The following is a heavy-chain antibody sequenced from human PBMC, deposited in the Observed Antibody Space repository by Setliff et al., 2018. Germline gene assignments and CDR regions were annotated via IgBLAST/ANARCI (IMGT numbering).Heavy chain of an antibody. J-gene: IGHJ4*02. D-gene: IGHD6-19*01. Sequence: SGGSLRLSCAASGFTFSTYRFHWVRQAPGKGLEWVAVIWHDGGEKYYADSVKGRFTISRDNSKNTLYLQMNSLSAEDTAVYYCARTCSGSTCHAGLDYWGQGIPVTVSS. CDR1: GFTFSTYR. V-gene: IGHV3-33*08. CDR3: ARTCSGSTCHAGLDY. CDR2: IWHDGGEK.